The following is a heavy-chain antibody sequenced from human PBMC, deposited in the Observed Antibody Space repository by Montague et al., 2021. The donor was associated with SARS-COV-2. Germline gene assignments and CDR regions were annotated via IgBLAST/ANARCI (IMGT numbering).Heavy chain of an antibody. Sequence: SETLSLTCIVSGGPISGFYWSWIRQPAGKGLEWLGRIYPSGGTTYEPSLESRISMSIDTSKNEVSVRLTSVTAADTAVYYCVRGSSNWHFDLWGKGILVTVSS. CDR2: IYPSGGT. V-gene: IGHV4-4*07. J-gene: IGHJ4*02. CDR3: VRGSSNWHFDL. CDR1: GGPISGFY. D-gene: IGHD4-11*01.